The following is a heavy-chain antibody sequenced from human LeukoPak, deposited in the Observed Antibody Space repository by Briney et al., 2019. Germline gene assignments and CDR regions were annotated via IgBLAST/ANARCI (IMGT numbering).Heavy chain of an antibody. J-gene: IGHJ4*02. CDR1: GFTFSSYA. Sequence: GGSLRLSCAASGFTFSSYAMNWVRQAPGKGLEWVSSISSSSSYIYYADSVKGRFTISRDNAKNSLYLQMNSLRAEDTAVYYCAREITSLGATPLTGDYWGQGTLVTVSS. V-gene: IGHV3-21*01. CDR3: AREITSLGATPLTGDY. CDR2: ISSSSSYI. D-gene: IGHD1-26*01.